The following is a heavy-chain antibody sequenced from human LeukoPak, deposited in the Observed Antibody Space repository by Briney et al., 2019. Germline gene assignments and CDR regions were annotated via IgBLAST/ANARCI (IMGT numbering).Heavy chain of an antibody. Sequence: GRSLRLPCAASGFTFSSYAMHWVRQAPGKGLEWVAVIWYDGSSKDYADSVKGRFTFSRDNSKNTLYLQMNSLTVEDTAVYYCARSQSSSLIDYWGQGTLVTVSS. CDR2: IWYDGSSK. J-gene: IGHJ4*02. CDR3: ARSQSSSLIDY. V-gene: IGHV3-33*08. D-gene: IGHD6-13*01. CDR1: GFTFSSYA.